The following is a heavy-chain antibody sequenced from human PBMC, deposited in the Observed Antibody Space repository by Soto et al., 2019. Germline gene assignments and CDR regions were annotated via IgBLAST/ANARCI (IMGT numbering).Heavy chain of an antibody. CDR2: IYYSGST. Sequence: QLQLQESGPGLVKPSETLSLTCTVSGGSISSSSYYWGWIRQPPGKGLEWIGSIYYSGSTYYNPSLKSRVTISVDTSKNQFSLKLSSVTAADTAVYYCARPRAVAGTRRRGGYYFDYWGQGTLVTVSS. D-gene: IGHD6-19*01. CDR3: ARPRAVAGTRRRGGYYFDY. V-gene: IGHV4-39*01. CDR1: GGSISSSSYY. J-gene: IGHJ4*02.